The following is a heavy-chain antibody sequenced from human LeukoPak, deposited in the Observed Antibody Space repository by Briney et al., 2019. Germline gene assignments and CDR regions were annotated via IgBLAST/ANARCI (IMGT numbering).Heavy chain of an antibody. CDR1: GFTVSRHY. V-gene: IGHV3-53*01. Sequence: GGSLRLSCAASGFTVSRHYMSWVRQAPGKGLEWVSIIYSPGGTYYADSVKGRFTISRDNSKNTIYLQMNSLRVDDTAVYYCARAPFSADSSATPPAFDIWGHGAMVTVSS. D-gene: IGHD3-22*01. CDR3: ARAPFSADSSATPPAFDI. CDR2: IYSPGGT. J-gene: IGHJ3*02.